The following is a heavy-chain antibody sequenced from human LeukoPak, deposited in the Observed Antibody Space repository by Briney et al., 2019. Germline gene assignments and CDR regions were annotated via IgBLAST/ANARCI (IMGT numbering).Heavy chain of an antibody. V-gene: IGHV4-39*07. CDR2: INHSGST. Sequence: PSETLSLTCTVSGGSINSGSYYWSWIRQPPGKGLEWIGEINHSGSTNYNPSLKSRVTISVDTSKNQFSLKLSSVTAADTAVYYCARGRNDYDYVWGSPRVFDYWGQGTLVTVSS. D-gene: IGHD3-16*01. CDR3: ARGRNDYDYVWGSPRVFDY. J-gene: IGHJ4*02. CDR1: GGSINSGSYY.